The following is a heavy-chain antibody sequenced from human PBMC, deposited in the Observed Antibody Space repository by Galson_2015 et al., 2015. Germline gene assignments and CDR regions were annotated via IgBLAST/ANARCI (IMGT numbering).Heavy chain of an antibody. V-gene: IGHV1-18*01. D-gene: IGHD6-19*01. CDR3: ASRVYSSGWYYFDY. Sequence: SVKVSCKASGGTFSSYAISWVRQAPGQGLEWMGGISAYNGNTNYAQKLQGRVTMTTDTSTSTAYMELRSLRSDDTAVYYCASRVYSSGWYYFDYWGQGTLVTVSS. CDR2: ISAYNGNT. J-gene: IGHJ4*02. CDR1: GGTFSSYA.